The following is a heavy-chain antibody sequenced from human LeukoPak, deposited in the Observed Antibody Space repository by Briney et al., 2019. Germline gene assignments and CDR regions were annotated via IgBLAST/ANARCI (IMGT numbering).Heavy chain of an antibody. CDR2: IRDDGSEK. J-gene: IGHJ4*02. CDR3: ARGGSPGSADY. D-gene: IGHD6-6*01. CDR1: KFTFSSCW. V-gene: IGHV3-7*01. Sequence: GGSLRLSCAASKFTFSSCWMSWVRQAPGKGLEWVANIRDDGSEKYYVDSVKGRFTISRDNAKNSLYLQMNSLRVEDTAVYYCARGGSPGSADYWGQGTLVTVSS.